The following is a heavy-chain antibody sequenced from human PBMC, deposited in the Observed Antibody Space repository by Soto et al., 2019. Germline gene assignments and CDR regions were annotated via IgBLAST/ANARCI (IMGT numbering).Heavy chain of an antibody. J-gene: IGHJ4*02. CDR2: IIPIFGTS. CDR1: GDTFSSYA. Sequence: QVQLVQSGAEVKLPGSSVKVSCKASGDTFSSYAYTWVRQAPGQGLEWMGGIIPIFGTSNYAQKFQGRVTITADESTNTASMELNILSSEDTAVYYCARVRGGCMGGTCYSDIFDYWGQGTLVTVSS. V-gene: IGHV1-69*01. CDR3: ARVRGGCMGGTCYSDIFDY. D-gene: IGHD2-15*01.